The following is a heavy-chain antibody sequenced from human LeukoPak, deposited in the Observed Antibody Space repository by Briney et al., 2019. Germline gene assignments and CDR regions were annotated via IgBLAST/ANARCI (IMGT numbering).Heavy chain of an antibody. CDR2: TNYSGRT. Sequence: SETLSLTCTVSGGSISNYYWSWIRQPPGKGLEWIGYTNYSGRTNYNPSLKSRVTMSLDTSKDQFSLKLNSLTAADTAVYYCAGRQHIVVLTATRGDFDIWGQGTMVTVSS. CDR3: AGRQHIVVLTATRGDFDI. V-gene: IGHV4-59*01. D-gene: IGHD2-21*02. CDR1: GGSISNYY. J-gene: IGHJ3*02.